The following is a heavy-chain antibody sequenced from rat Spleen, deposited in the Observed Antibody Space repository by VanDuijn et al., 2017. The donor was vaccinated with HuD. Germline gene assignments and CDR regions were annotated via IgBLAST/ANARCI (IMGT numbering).Heavy chain of an antibody. CDR2: ISYGDTSGHSST. CDR3: ARHNYGGYRGVMDA. V-gene: IGHV5-7*01. CDR1: GFTFSDYY. D-gene: IGHD1-11*01. J-gene: IGHJ4*01. Sequence: EVQLVESGGGLVQPGRSMKLSCAASGFTFSDYYMAWVRQAPTKGLEWVATISYGDTSGHSSTYYRDSVKGRFTISRDNAKSTLYLQMDSLRSEDTATYYCARHNYGGYRGVMDAWGQGASVTVSS.